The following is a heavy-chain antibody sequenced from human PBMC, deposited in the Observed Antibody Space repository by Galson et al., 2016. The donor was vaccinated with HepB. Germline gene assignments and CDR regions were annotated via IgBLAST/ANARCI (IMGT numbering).Heavy chain of an antibody. Sequence: SLRLSCAASGFTFSDYYMSWVRQAPGKGLEWVSYISRFDISSDTAVYHADSVKGRFTISRDNANNLLYLQMNSLRAEDTAVYYCARSYYDFWSGYKGYYFDYWGQGAPVTVSS. D-gene: IGHD3-3*01. V-gene: IGHV3-11*01. CDR1: GFTFSDYY. CDR2: ISRFDISSDTAV. CDR3: ARSYYDFWSGYKGYYFDY. J-gene: IGHJ4*02.